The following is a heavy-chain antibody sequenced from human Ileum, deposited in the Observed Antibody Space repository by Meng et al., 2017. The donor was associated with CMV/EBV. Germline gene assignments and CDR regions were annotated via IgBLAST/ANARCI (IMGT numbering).Heavy chain of an antibody. D-gene: IGHD7-27*01. CDR2: INLNSGVI. CDR1: GNIFTGYY. Sequence: QRQLGHLGTELKRPGASVKVSCKASGNIFTGYYMHWVRQAPGQGLEWVGCINLNSGVIDFAQKFQGRITLTRDTSITTAYMELTRLIYDDTAVYYCARENWVYDYWGQGTLVTVSS. J-gene: IGHJ4*02. CDR3: ARENWVYDY. V-gene: IGHV1-2*02.